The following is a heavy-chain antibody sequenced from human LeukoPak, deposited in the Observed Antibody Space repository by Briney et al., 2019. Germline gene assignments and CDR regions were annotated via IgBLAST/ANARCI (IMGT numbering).Heavy chain of an antibody. Sequence: GGSLRLSCAVSGFTFSSDWMIWVRQAPGKGLEWVANINPDGSEKNYVDSVKGRFTISRDNAKNSLFLQMNSLRAEDTAVYYCARERTYSSAWSPLDYFDYWGQGTLVTVSS. D-gene: IGHD6-19*01. V-gene: IGHV3-7*01. CDR3: ARERTYSSAWSPLDYFDY. CDR2: INPDGSEK. CDR1: GFTFSSDW. J-gene: IGHJ4*02.